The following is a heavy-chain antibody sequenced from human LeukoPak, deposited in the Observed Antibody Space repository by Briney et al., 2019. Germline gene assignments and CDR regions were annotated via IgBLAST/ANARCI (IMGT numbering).Heavy chain of an antibody. Sequence: ASVKVFCKASGYTFITYGITWVRQAPGQGLEWMGWITPYNGDTNYAQNLQDRVTMTTDTSTSTAYMELRSLRSDDTAVYFCARVAGVSYNYFDSWGQGTLVTVSS. J-gene: IGHJ4*02. CDR2: ITPYNGDT. CDR3: ARVAGVSYNYFDS. V-gene: IGHV1-18*01. D-gene: IGHD1-26*01. CDR1: GYTFITYG.